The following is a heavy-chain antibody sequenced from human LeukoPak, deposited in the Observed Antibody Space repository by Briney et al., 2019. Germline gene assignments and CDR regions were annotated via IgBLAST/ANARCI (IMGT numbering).Heavy chain of an antibody. V-gene: IGHV3-30*18. D-gene: IGHD4-17*01. J-gene: IGHJ4*02. Sequence: PGGSLRLSCAASGFTFSSYGMHWVRQAPGKGLEWVAVISYDGSNKYYADSVKGRFTISRDNSKNTLYLQMNSLRAKDTAVYYCAKGRGYGDYEPFDYWGQGTLVTVSS. CDR2: ISYDGSNK. CDR3: AKGRGYGDYEPFDY. CDR1: GFTFSSYG.